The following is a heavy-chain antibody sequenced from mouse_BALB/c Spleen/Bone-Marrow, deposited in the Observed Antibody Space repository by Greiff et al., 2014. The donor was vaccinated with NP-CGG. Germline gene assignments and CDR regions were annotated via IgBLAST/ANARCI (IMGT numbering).Heavy chain of an antibody. CDR1: GYTFTDYN. CDR3: ARGNWDFAY. CDR2: IYPYSGGT. J-gene: IGHJ3*01. Sequence: EVQVVESGPELVRPGASVKISCKASGYTFTDYNIYWVKQSHGKSLEWIGYIYPYSGGTGYNQKFKSKATLTVDNSSTTAYMELRSLTSEDSAVYYCARGNWDFAYWGQGTLVPVST. V-gene: IGHV1S29*02. D-gene: IGHD4-1*01.